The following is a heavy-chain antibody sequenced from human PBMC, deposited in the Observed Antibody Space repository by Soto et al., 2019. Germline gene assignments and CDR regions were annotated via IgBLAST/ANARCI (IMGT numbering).Heavy chain of an antibody. Sequence: EVQLVESGGGLVQPGGSLRLSCVASEFTFSSFEMNWVRQAPGKGLEWVSHISDSGTTIYYTDSVQGRFTISRDNAKKSLYLQMNSLRVEDSGVYYCVRFGGAAAGPGDYWGQGTLFTVSS. V-gene: IGHV3-48*03. CDR2: ISDSGTTI. CDR1: EFTFSSFE. D-gene: IGHD6-13*01. J-gene: IGHJ4*02. CDR3: VRFGGAAAGPGDY.